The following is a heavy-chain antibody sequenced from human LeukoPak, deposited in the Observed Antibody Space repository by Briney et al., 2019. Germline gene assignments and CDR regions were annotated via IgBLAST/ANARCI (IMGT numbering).Heavy chain of an antibody. J-gene: IGHJ4*02. CDR3: ASRLDYGSGSYHFDY. V-gene: IGHV3-23*01. CDR1: GFTFSSYA. D-gene: IGHD3-10*01. CDR2: ISGSGGST. Sequence: GGSLRLSCAASGFTFSSYAMSWVRQAPGKGLEWVSAISGSGGSTYYADSVKGRFTISRDNSKNTLYLQMNSLRAEDTAVYYCASRLDYGSGSYHFDYWGQGTLVTVSS.